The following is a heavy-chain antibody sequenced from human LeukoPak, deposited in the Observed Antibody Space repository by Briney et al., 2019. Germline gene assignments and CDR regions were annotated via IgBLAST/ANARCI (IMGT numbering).Heavy chain of an antibody. J-gene: IGHJ4*02. V-gene: IGHV3-30*18. Sequence: GRSLRLSCAASGFRFGSHAVHWVRQAPGKGLEWVAVISYDGSNKYYADSVKGRFTISRDNSKSTLYLQMNSLRAEDTAVYYCANRGSRFDFDYWGQGTLVTVSS. D-gene: IGHD1-26*01. CDR2: ISYDGSNK. CDR1: GFRFGSHA. CDR3: ANRGSRFDFDY.